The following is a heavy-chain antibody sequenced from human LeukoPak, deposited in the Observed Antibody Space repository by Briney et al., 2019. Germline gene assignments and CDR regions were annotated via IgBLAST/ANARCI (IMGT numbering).Heavy chain of an antibody. J-gene: IGHJ4*02. CDR3: AKDSGLGIAAAESFDY. Sequence: SGKSLTLSCVVSGFNFDNFAMHWVRQPLGKGLEWVAVISYDGSNKYYADSVKGRFTISRDNSKNTLYLQMNSLRAEDTAVYYCAKDSGLGIAAAESFDYWGQGTLVTVSS. D-gene: IGHD6-13*01. CDR2: ISYDGSNK. V-gene: IGHV3-30*04. CDR1: GFNFDNFA.